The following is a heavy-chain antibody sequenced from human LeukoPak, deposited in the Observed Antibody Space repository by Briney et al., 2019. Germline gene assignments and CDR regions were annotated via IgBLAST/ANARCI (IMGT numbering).Heavy chain of an antibody. CDR3: ARDRKD. CDR1: GYTFTSYY. V-gene: IGHV1-69*13. CDR2: IIPIFGTA. Sequence: SVKVSCKASGYTFTSYYMHWVRQAPGQGLEWMGGIIPIFGTANYAQKFQGRVTITADESTSTAYMELSSLRSEDTAVYYCARDRKDWGQGTLVTVSS. J-gene: IGHJ4*02.